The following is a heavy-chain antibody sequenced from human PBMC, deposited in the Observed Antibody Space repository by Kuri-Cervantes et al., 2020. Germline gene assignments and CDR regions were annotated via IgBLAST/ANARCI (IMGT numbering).Heavy chain of an antibody. CDR3: ARASGSGSYDY. J-gene: IGHJ4*02. CDR2: ISSSSSTI. Sequence: GGSLRLSCAVYGGSFSGYYWSWIRQPPGKGLEWVSYISSSSSTIYYADSVKGRFTISRDNAKNSLYLQMNSLRAEDTAVYYCARASGSGSYDYWGQGTLVTVSS. CDR1: GGSFSGYY. V-gene: IGHV3-11*01. D-gene: IGHD3-10*01.